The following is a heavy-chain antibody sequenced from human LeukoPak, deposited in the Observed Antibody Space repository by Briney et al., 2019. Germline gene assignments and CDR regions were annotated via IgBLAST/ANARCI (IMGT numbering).Heavy chain of an antibody. Sequence: SETLSLTCTVSGGSISSYYWSWIRQPPGKGLEWIGHIYYSGSTNYNPSLKSRVTISVDTSKNQFSLKLSSVTAADTAVYYCARDKGCSGGSCYSDDAFDIWGQGTMVTVSS. J-gene: IGHJ3*02. V-gene: IGHV4-59*01. CDR1: GGSISSYY. CDR3: ARDKGCSGGSCYSDDAFDI. D-gene: IGHD2-15*01. CDR2: IYYSGST.